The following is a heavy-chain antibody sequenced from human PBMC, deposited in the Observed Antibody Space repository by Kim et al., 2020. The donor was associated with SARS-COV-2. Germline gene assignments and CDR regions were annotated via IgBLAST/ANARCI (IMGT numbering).Heavy chain of an antibody. CDR2: INHSGST. CDR3: ARGPTSAAFDI. Sequence: SETLSLTCAVYGGSFSGYHWSWIRQPPGKGLEWIGEINHSGSTNYNPSLKSRVTISVDTSKNQFSLKLSSVTAADTAVYYCARGPTSAAFDIWGQGTMVTVSS. CDR1: GGSFSGYH. V-gene: IGHV4-34*01. J-gene: IGHJ3*02.